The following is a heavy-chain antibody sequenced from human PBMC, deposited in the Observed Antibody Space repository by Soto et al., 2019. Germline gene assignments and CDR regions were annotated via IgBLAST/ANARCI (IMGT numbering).Heavy chain of an antibody. D-gene: IGHD4-17*01. Sequence: LRLSCTASGFTFSDYAMSWVRQPPGKGLEWVSVISAGGSTYYADSVKGRFTVSREDAKNSLYLQMNSLRAGDTAVYFCARGGLPFYYYGMDVWGQGTTVTVSS. V-gene: IGHV3-23*01. CDR3: ARGGLPFYYYGMDV. CDR1: GFTFSDYA. CDR2: ISAGGST. J-gene: IGHJ6*02.